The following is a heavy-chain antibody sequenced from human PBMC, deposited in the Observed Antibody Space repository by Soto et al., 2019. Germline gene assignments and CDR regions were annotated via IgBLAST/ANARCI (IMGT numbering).Heavy chain of an antibody. Sequence: QVQLVQSGAEVKKPGSSVKVSCKASGGTFSSYAISWVRQAPGQGLEWMGGIIPIFGTANYAQKFQGRVTITADESTRTAYMELSSLRSEDTAVYYCARVPYPYYYDSSGYAWGQGTLVTVSS. CDR2: IIPIFGTA. CDR3: ARVPYPYYYDSSGYA. CDR1: GGTFSSYA. J-gene: IGHJ4*02. V-gene: IGHV1-69*12. D-gene: IGHD3-22*01.